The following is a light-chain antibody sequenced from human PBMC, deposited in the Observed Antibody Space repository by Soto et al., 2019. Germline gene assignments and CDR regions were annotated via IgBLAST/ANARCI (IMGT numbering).Light chain of an antibody. V-gene: IGKV1-5*03. CDR2: KAS. CDR1: QTISSW. Sequence: DIQMTQSPSTLSVSVIDIVAITFLASQTISSWLAWYQQKPGKAPKLLIYKASTLKSGVPSRFSGSGSGTEFTLTTSSLQPDDFATYYCQHYNSYSEAFGQGTKVDI. J-gene: IGKJ1*01. CDR3: QHYNSYSEA.